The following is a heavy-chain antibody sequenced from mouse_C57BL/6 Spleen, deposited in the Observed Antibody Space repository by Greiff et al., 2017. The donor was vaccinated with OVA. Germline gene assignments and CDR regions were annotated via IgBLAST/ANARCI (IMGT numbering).Heavy chain of an antibody. CDR1: GYTFTSYG. CDR2: IYPRSGNT. D-gene: IGHD1-1*01. V-gene: IGHV1-81*01. CDR3: ARGYGSRRDWYFDV. Sequence: VKLQESGAELARPGASVKLSCKASGYTFTSYGISWVKQRTGQGLEWIGEIYPRSGNTYYNEKFKGKATLTADKSSSTAYMELRSLTSEDSAVYFCARGYGSRRDWYFDVWGTGTTVTVSS. J-gene: IGHJ1*03.